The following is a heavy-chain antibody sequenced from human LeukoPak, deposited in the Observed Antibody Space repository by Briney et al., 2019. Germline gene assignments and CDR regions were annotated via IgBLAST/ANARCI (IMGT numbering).Heavy chain of an antibody. V-gene: IGHV4-34*01. CDR2: INHSGST. CDR1: GGSFSGYY. Sequence: SETLSLTCVVYGGSFSGYYWSWIRQPPGKGLEWIGEINHSGSTNYNPSLKSRVTISVDTSKNQFSLKLSSVTAADTAVYYCARRRYYYGSGSYYVDYWGQGTLVTVSS. D-gene: IGHD3-10*01. J-gene: IGHJ4*02. CDR3: ARRRYYYGSGSYYVDY.